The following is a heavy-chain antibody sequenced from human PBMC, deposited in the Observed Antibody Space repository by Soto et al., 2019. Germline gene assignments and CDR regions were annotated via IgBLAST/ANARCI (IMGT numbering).Heavy chain of an antibody. J-gene: IGHJ4*02. CDR3: ARDGPGLTTVTTFNY. D-gene: IGHD4-17*01. CDR2: IYHSGST. V-gene: IGHV4-4*02. Sequence: SETLSLTCAVSSGSISSSNWWSWVRQPPGKGLEWIGEIYHSGSTNYNPSLKSRVTISVDKSKNHFSLKLSSVTAADTAVYYCARDGPGLTTVTTFNYWGQGTLVTVSS. CDR1: SGSISSSNW.